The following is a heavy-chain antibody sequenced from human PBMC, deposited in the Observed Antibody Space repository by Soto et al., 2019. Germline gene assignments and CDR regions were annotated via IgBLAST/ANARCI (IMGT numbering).Heavy chain of an antibody. V-gene: IGHV7-4-1*01. Sequence: QVQLVQSGSELKKPGASVKVSCKASGYTFTSYAMNWVRQAPGQGLEWMGWINTNTGNPTYAQGFTGRFVFSLDTSVSTAYLQICSLKAEDTAVYYCARGDYVGPPPEVYGMDVWGQGTTVTVSS. CDR2: INTNTGNP. CDR1: GYTFTSYA. D-gene: IGHD4-17*01. J-gene: IGHJ6*02. CDR3: ARGDYVGPPPEVYGMDV.